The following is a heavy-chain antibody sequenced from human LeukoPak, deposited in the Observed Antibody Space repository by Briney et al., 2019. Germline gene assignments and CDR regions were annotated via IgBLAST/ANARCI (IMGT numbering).Heavy chain of an antibody. Sequence: SETLSLTCTVSGGSISSYYWSWIRQPAGKGLEWIGRTSTSGGTNYNPSLKSLLTMSVDTSKNQFSLKLTSVTAADTAVYYCARSTVTTDYWGQGTLVTVSS. J-gene: IGHJ4*02. CDR2: TSTSGGT. D-gene: IGHD4-17*01. CDR1: GGSISSYY. V-gene: IGHV4-4*07. CDR3: ARSTVTTDY.